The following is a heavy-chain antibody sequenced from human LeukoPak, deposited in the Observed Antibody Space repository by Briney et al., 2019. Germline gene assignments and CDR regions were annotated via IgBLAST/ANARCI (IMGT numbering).Heavy chain of an antibody. CDR1: GGSISSSSYY. D-gene: IGHD5-18*01. CDR2: IYYSGST. Sequence: KASETLSLTCTVSGGSISSSSYYWGWIRQPPGKGLEWIGSIYYSGSTYYNPSLKSRVTISVDTSKNQFSLKLSSVTAADTAVYYCPCRTAMVFDYWGQGTLVTVSS. J-gene: IGHJ4*02. CDR3: PCRTAMVFDY. V-gene: IGHV4-39*01.